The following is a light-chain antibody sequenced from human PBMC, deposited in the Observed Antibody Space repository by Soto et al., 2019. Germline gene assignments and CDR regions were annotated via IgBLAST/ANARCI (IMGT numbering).Light chain of an antibody. CDR2: GAY. Sequence: EIVMTQSPATLSVSPGEGATLSCRASQSVSSTLAWYQQKPGQAHRLLIYGAYTRATGIPARFSGSGSGTEFTLTISSLQSEDFAVYYCQQYNNWPRTFGQGTKVEIK. CDR1: QSVSST. V-gene: IGKV3-15*01. J-gene: IGKJ1*01. CDR3: QQYNNWPRT.